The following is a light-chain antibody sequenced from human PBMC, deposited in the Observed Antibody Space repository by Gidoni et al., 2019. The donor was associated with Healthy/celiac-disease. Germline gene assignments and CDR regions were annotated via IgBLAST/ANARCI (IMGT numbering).Light chain of an antibody. CDR1: QSVSSSY. J-gene: IGKJ5*01. CDR3: QQYGSSPPIT. CDR2: GES. V-gene: IGKV3-20*01. Sequence: EIVLTQYPGTLSLSPGERATLSCRASQSVSSSYLAWYQQKPGQAPRLLIYGESSRATGIPDRFSGSGSGTDFTLTISRLEPEDFAVYYCQQYGSSPPITFGQGTRLEIK.